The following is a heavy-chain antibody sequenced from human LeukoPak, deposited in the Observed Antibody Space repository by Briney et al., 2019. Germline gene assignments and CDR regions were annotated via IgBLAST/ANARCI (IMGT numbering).Heavy chain of an antibody. V-gene: IGHV4-61*02. CDR3: AREGQVFWSGYYPDYYYYYMDV. D-gene: IGHD3-3*01. Sequence: PSETLSLTCTVSGGSISSGSYYWSWLRPPAGKGLEWIGRIYTSASTNYNPSLKSRVTISVDTSKNQFSLKLSSVTAADTAVYYCAREGQVFWSGYYPDYYYYYMDVWGKGTTVTVSS. J-gene: IGHJ6*03. CDR2: IYTSAST. CDR1: GGSISSGSYY.